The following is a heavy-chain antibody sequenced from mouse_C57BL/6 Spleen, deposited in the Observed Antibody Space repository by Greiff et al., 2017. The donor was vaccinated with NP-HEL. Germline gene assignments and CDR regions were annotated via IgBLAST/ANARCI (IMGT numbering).Heavy chain of an antibody. CDR3: TRGKPYYGSSPGYFDV. CDR1: GFTFSSYA. Sequence: EVQRVESGEGLVKPGGSLKLSCAASGFTFSSYAMSWVRQTPEKRLEWVAYISSGGDYIYYADTVKGRFTISRDNARNTLYLQMSSLKSEDTAMYYCTRGKPYYGSSPGYFDVWGTGTTVTVSS. V-gene: IGHV5-9-1*02. CDR2: ISSGGDYI. J-gene: IGHJ1*03. D-gene: IGHD1-1*01.